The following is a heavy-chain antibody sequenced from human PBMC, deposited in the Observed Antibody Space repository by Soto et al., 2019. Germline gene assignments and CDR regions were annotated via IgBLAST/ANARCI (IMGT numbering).Heavy chain of an antibody. CDR2: ISYDGSKK. Sequence: QVQLVESGGGVVQPGRSLRLSCAASGFAFSNYGIHWVRQAPGKGLQWVAFISYDGSKKYYADSVKGRFTISRDNSKNTLYLQMNSLRADDTAVYYCAKGRYVRYFDHWGQGTLVTVSS. J-gene: IGHJ4*02. CDR1: GFAFSNYG. D-gene: IGHD1-20*01. CDR3: AKGRYVRYFDH. V-gene: IGHV3-30*18.